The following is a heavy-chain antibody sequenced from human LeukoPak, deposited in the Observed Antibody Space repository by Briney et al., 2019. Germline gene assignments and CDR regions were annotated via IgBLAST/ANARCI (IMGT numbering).Heavy chain of an antibody. CDR3: ARLSSDIVVVEDYFDY. CDR1: GYSFTSYW. CDR2: IYPGDSDT. Sequence: GESLKISCKGSGYSFTSYWIGWVRQMPGKGLEWMGIIYPGDSDTRYSPSFQGQVTISADKSISTAYLQWSSLKASDTAMYYCARLSSDIVVVEDYFDYWGQGTLVTVSS. D-gene: IGHD2-15*01. J-gene: IGHJ4*02. V-gene: IGHV5-51*01.